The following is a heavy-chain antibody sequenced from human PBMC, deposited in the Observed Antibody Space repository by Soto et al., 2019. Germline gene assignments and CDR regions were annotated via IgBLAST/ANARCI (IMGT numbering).Heavy chain of an antibody. D-gene: IGHD5-18*01. J-gene: IGHJ4*01. CDR1: GITCGDCG. CDR3: TRDQYGRGFSSGAFDS. CDR2: IKSKAFGGTP. V-gene: IGHV3-49*03. Sequence: PGRCLRVSCAVSGITCGDCGMNWFRQAPRKGREGGGFIKSKAFGGTPEYAASVKGRFTISRDDSMSIAYLQMNSLKTDDTAVYYCTRDQYGRGFSSGAFDSWGHGSPVTVSS.